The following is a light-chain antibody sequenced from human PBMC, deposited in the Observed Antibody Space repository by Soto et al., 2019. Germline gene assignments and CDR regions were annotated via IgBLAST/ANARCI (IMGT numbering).Light chain of an antibody. CDR1: QSISTW. J-gene: IGKJ4*01. V-gene: IGKV1-5*03. CDR3: QQYKTYPLT. CDR2: KAS. Sequence: DIQMTQSPSTLSASVGDRVTITCRASQSISTWLAWYQQKPGKAPKLLIYKASSLEGGVPSRFSSSGSGTEFNITISSLQPDDFATYYCQQYKTYPLTFGGGTTVDIK.